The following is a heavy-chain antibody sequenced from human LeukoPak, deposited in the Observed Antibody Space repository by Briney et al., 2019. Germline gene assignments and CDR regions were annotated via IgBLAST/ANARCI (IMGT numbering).Heavy chain of an antibody. CDR2: IYYSGST. CDR3: ARGLGIVLMVYARGNNWFDP. Sequence: SETLSLTCTVSGGSISSSSYYWGWVRQPPGKGLEWIGSIYYSGSTYYNPSLKSRVTISVDTSKNQFSLKLSSVTAADTAVYYCARGLGIVLMVYARGNNWFDPWGQGTLVTVSS. V-gene: IGHV4-39*01. J-gene: IGHJ5*02. D-gene: IGHD2-8*01. CDR1: GGSISSSSYY.